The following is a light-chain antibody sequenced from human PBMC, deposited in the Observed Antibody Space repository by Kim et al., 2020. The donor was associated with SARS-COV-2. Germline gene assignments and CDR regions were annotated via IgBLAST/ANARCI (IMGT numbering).Light chain of an antibody. V-gene: IGKV3-11*01. Sequence: VLTQSPSTLSLSPGERATLSCRASQPVGGNLAWYQQRPGQTPRLLISDVSNRATGVPVRFSGSGSATEFTLTISSLEPEDFAVYYCQQFSGWLRSFGQGTKLEI. CDR2: DVS. CDR1: QPVGGN. J-gene: IGKJ1*01. CDR3: QQFSGWLRS.